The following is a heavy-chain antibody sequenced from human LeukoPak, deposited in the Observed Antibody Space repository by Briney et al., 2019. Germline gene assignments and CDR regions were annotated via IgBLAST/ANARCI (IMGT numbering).Heavy chain of an antibody. J-gene: IGHJ4*02. Sequence: GGSLRLSCAASGFTVSSNYMSWVRQAPGKGLEWVSVIYSGGSTYYADSVEGRFTISRDNSKNTLYLQMNSLRAEDTAVYYCASAGGQAVGYFDYWGQGTLVTVSS. D-gene: IGHD2-15*01. CDR1: GFTVSSNY. CDR2: IYSGGST. CDR3: ASAGGQAVGYFDY. V-gene: IGHV3-53*01.